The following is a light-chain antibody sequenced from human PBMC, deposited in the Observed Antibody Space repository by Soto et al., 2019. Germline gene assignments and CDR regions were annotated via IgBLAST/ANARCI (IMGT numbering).Light chain of an antibody. V-gene: IGKV4-1*01. CDR1: QSVLYSSKNKNS. CDR3: QQHYSDPLT. J-gene: IGKJ4*01. CDR2: WAS. Sequence: DIVMTQSPDSLAVSLGERATINRKSSQSVLYSSKNKNSLVWYQQKPGQPPKLLIYWASTRESGVPDRFSGSGSGTDFTLTISSLQAEDLAVYYCQQHYSDPLTFGGGTKVEIK.